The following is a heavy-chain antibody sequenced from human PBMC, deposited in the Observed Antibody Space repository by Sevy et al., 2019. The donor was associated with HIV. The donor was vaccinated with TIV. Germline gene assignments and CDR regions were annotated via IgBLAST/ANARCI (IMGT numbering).Heavy chain of an antibody. CDR1: GFTFSNYA. D-gene: IGHD3-9*01. CDR2: LSSDNAGST. V-gene: IGHV3-64D*06. CDR3: VKDRIETILWSKGDWFDP. Sequence: GGSLRLSCSASGFTFSNYAMHWVRQAPGKGLEYVSGLSSDNAGSTYYADSVNGRFTISRDNSKNTRYLQMSSLRTEETAVYYCVKDRIETILWSKGDWFDPWGQGTLVTVSS. J-gene: IGHJ5*02.